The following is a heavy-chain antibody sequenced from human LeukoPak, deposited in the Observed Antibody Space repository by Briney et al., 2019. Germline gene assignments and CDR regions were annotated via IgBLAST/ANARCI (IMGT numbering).Heavy chain of an antibody. CDR1: GFTFSSYA. J-gene: IGHJ4*02. CDR2: IGGSGGST. D-gene: IGHD6-6*01. V-gene: IGHV3-23*01. CDR3: AKDDDIEQLVGYFDY. Sequence: GGSLRLSCAASGFTFSSYAMSWVRQAPGKGLEWVSAIGGSGGSTYYADSVKGQFTISRDNSKNTLYLQMNSLRAEDTAVYYCAKDDDIEQLVGYFDYWGLGTLVTVSS.